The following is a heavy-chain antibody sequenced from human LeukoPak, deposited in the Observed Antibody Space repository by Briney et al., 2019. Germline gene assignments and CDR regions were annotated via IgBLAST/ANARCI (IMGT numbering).Heavy chain of an antibody. CDR1: GFTFDDYA. CDR3: AELGITMIGGV. CDR2: ITWNSDRK. J-gene: IGHJ6*04. D-gene: IGHD3-10*02. V-gene: IGHV3-9*01. Sequence: PGGSLRLSCAAFGFTFDDYAMHWVRQAPGKGLEWVSGITWNSDRKGYADSVKGRFTISRDNAKNSLYLQMNSLRAEDTAVYYCAELGITMIGGVWGKGTTVTISS.